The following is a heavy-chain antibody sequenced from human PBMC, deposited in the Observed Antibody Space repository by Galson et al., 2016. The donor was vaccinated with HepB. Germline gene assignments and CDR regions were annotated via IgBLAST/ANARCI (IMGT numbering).Heavy chain of an antibody. CDR3: ARVRSLRILDWLLDAFDI. CDR1: GYTFTHYS. Sequence: SVKVSCKASGYTFTHYSITWVRQAPGRGLEWMGWISGYNGNTDSAQNFQDRVTLTTDTSTSTAYMELKNLRSDDTAVYYCARVRSLRILDWLLDAFDIWGQGTMVTVSS. J-gene: IGHJ3*02. CDR2: ISGYNGNT. D-gene: IGHD3/OR15-3a*01. V-gene: IGHV1-18*01.